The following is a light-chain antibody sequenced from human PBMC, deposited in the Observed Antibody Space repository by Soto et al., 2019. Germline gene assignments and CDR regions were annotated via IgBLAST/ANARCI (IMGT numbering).Light chain of an antibody. V-gene: IGKV3-11*01. CDR2: DAS. Sequence: EIVLTQSPATLSLSPGDRVTLSCRASQSVGSYLGWYQQKPGQAPRLLIYDASNRATGIPARFSGSGSGTEFTLTISSLEPEDFAVYFCQQRSSSLTFGGGTKVDIK. CDR1: QSVGSY. CDR3: QQRSSSLT. J-gene: IGKJ4*01.